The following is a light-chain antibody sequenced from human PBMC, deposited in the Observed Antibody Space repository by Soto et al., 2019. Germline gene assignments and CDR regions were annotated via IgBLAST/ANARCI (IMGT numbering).Light chain of an antibody. Sequence: QVTQYKSSLSASVGDRVTITFRASQDISSYLAWYQQKPGKAPTLLIYAASTLQSGVPSRFSGSGFGTDFTLTISSLQAEDFASYYCQELRSFLSTFCGVTKVDI. V-gene: IGKV1-9*01. J-gene: IGKJ4*01. CDR1: QDISSY. CDR2: AAS. CDR3: QELRSFLST.